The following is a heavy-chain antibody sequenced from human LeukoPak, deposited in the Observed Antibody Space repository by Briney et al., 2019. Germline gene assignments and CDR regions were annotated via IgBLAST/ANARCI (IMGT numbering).Heavy chain of an antibody. Sequence: ASVKVSCKASGYTFTGYYMHWVRQAPGQGLEWMGWINPNSGGTNYAQTFQGRVTMTRDTSISTAYMELSRLRSDDTAVYYCARDEDIVVVPAARPSYGMDVWGQGTTVTVSS. D-gene: IGHD2-2*02. CDR1: GYTFTGYY. V-gene: IGHV1-2*02. J-gene: IGHJ6*02. CDR3: ARDEDIVVVPAARPSYGMDV. CDR2: INPNSGGT.